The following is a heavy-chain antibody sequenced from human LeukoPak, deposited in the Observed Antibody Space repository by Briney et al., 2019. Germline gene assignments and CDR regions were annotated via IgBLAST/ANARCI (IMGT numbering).Heavy chain of an antibody. D-gene: IGHD6-6*01. CDR2: IYHSGGT. V-gene: IGHV4-38-2*02. Sequence: SETLSLTCTVSGYSISSGYYWGWIRQPPGKGLEWIGSIYHSGGTYHNPSLKSRVTISVDTSKNQFSLKLRSVTAADTAVYYCARPTARLGWFDPWGQGTLVTVSS. J-gene: IGHJ5*02. CDR1: GYSISSGYY. CDR3: ARPTARLGWFDP.